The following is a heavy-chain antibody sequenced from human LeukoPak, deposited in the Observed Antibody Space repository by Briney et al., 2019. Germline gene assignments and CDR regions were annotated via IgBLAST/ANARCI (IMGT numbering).Heavy chain of an antibody. CDR3: ARRSGIAVAGAFDY. D-gene: IGHD6-19*01. CDR2: ISSSGSYI. Sequence: GGSLRLSCAASGFTFSVYRMNWVRQAPGKGLECVASISSSGSYIYYADSVKGRFTISRDNSKNTLYLQMNSLRAEDTAVYYCARRSGIAVAGAFDYWGQGTLVTVSS. J-gene: IGHJ4*02. CDR1: GFTFSVYR. V-gene: IGHV3-21*04.